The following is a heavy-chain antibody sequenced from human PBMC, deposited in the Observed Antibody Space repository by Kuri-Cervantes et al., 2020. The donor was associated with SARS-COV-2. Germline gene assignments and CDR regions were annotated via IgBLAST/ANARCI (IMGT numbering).Heavy chain of an antibody. CDR1: GFAFSSYW. CDR3: AKDSLLEVKFDY. D-gene: IGHD1-1*01. J-gene: IGHJ4*02. V-gene: IGHV3-30*02. CDR2: IRYDGSNK. Sequence: GESLKISCAASGFAFSSYWMSWVRQASGKGLEWVAFIRYDGSNKYYADSVKGRFTISRDNSKNTLYLQMNSLRAEDTAVYYCAKDSLLEVKFDYWGQGTLVTVSS.